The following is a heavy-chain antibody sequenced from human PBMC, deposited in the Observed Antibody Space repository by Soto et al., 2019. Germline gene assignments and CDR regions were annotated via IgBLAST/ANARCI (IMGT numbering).Heavy chain of an antibody. D-gene: IGHD3-10*01. J-gene: IGHJ6*02. CDR3: ARGRVRYYGSGSYRWDYYYYYGMDV. CDR2: INHSGST. Sequence: SVTISPTCPFNCLSFLGCDSSCILQPPGPAMEWLGEINHSGSTNSNPSLKSRVTISVDTSKNQFSLKLSSVTAADTAVYYCARGRVRYYGSGSYRWDYYYYYGMDVWGQGTTVT. CDR1: CLSFLGCD. V-gene: IGHV4-34*01.